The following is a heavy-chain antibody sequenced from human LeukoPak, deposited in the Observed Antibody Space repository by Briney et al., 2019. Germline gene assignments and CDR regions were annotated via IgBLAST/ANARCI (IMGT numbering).Heavy chain of an antibody. Sequence: ASVKVSCKSSGYTFTSYAMNWVRQAPGQGLEWMGWINTNTGNPTYAQGFTGRFVFSLDTSVSTAYLQVSSLKAEDTAVYYCARDGSYYYGSGQYYYYMDVWGKGTTVTVSS. J-gene: IGHJ6*03. CDR3: ARDGSYYYGSGQYYYYMDV. CDR2: INTNTGNP. CDR1: GYTFTSYA. D-gene: IGHD3-10*01. V-gene: IGHV7-4-1*02.